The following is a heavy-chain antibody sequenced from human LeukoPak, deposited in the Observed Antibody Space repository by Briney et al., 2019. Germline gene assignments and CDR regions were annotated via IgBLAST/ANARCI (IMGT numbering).Heavy chain of an antibody. CDR2: IYYSGST. D-gene: IGHD3-16*01. Sequence: SETLSLTCTVSGGSISSGGYYWSWIRQHPGKGLEWIGCIYYSGSTYYNPSLKSRVTISVDTSKNQFSLKLSSVTAADTAVYYCARGDYDYVWGSYDYWGQGTLVTVSS. CDR1: GGSISSGGYY. J-gene: IGHJ4*02. CDR3: ARGDYDYVWGSYDY. V-gene: IGHV4-31*03.